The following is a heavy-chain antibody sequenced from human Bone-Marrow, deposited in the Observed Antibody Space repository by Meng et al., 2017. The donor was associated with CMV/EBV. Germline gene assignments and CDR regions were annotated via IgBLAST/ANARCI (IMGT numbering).Heavy chain of an antibody. CDR1: GFTFNNYA. CDR3: ARESVS. CDR2: IYSGGSST. Sequence: GGSLRLSCAASGFTFNNYAMSWVRQAPGKGLEWVSVIYSGGSSTYYADSVKGRFTISRDNAKNSLYLQMNSLRAEDTAVYYCARESVSWGQGTLVTVSS. J-gene: IGHJ4*02. D-gene: IGHD2-8*01. V-gene: IGHV3-23*03.